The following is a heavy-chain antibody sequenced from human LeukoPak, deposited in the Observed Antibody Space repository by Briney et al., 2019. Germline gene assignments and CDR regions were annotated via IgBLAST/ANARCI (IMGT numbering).Heavy chain of an antibody. V-gene: IGHV3-23*01. CDR2: IGGSDGRT. D-gene: IGHD3-22*01. J-gene: IGHJ6*03. CDR1: GFTFSTYA. CDR3: AKDSSSYDWGYMDV. Sequence: GGSLRLSCAASGFTFSTYAMSWVRQAPGKGLEWVSLIGGSDGRTRYADSVKGRFTISRDNSKNTLYLKMNSLRAEDTAVYYCAKDSSSYDWGYMDVWGKGTTVMISS.